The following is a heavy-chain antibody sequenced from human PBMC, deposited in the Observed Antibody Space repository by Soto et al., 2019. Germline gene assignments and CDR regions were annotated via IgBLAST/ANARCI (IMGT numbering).Heavy chain of an antibody. Sequence: GGSLRLSCAASGFTFSSYWMHWVRQAPGKGLVWVSRINSDGSSTSYADSVKGRFTISRDNAKNTLYLQMNSLRAEDTAVYYCAREVGGGMKMATLTAEPAFHYCGQGTQVPVSS. V-gene: IGHV3-74*01. CDR2: INSDGSST. D-gene: IGHD5-12*01. CDR1: GFTFSSYW. CDR3: AREVGGGMKMATLTAEPAFHY. J-gene: IGHJ4*02.